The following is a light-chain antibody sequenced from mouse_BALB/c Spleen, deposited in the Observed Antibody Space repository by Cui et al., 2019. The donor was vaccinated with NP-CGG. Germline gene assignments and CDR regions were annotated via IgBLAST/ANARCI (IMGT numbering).Light chain of an antibody. V-gene: IGLV1*01. J-gene: IGLJ1*01. CDR2: GTN. Sequence: QTVVPEEFALTTSPGETVTLTCRPSTGAVTNSNYANWVQEKPDHLFTGLISGTNNRAPGVPARFSGSLIGDKAARTITGAQTEDEAIYFCALWYSNHWVFGGGTKLTVL. CDR1: TGAVTNSNY. CDR3: ALWYSNHWV.